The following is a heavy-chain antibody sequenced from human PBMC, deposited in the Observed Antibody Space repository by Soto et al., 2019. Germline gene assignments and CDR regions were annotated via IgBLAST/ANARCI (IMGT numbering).Heavy chain of an antibody. CDR2: ISSSSSYI. CDR3: ARGPKIGSSSQRTSAFDI. Sequence: PGGSLRLSCAASGFTFSSYSMNWVRQAPGKGLEWVSSISSSSSYIYYADSVKGRFTISRDNAKNSLYLQMNSLRAEDTAVYYCARGPKIGSSSQRTSAFDIWGQGTMVTVSS. V-gene: IGHV3-21*01. J-gene: IGHJ3*02. D-gene: IGHD6-13*01. CDR1: GFTFSSYS.